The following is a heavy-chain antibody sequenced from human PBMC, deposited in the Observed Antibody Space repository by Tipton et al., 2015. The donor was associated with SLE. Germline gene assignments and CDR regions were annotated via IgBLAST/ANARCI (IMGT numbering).Heavy chain of an antibody. CDR3: ARGRIQFWLRGYYFDY. J-gene: IGHJ4*02. D-gene: IGHD5-18*01. CDR2: IYFSGTT. V-gene: IGHV4-31*03. Sequence: TLSLTCSVSGASITSAGYYWSWMRHHPGKGLEWIGNIYFSGTTYYNPSLRSRVSISVDTSKDQFSLNLASVTAADTGVYYCARGRIQFWLRGYYFDYWGQGTLVTVSS. CDR1: GASITSAGYY.